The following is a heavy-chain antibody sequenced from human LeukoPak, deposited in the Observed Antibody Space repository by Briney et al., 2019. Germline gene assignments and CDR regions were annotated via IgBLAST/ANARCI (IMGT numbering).Heavy chain of an antibody. V-gene: IGHV3-23*01. CDR1: GFTFSSYG. CDR2: ISGSGGST. J-gene: IGHJ3*02. D-gene: IGHD3-10*01. Sequence: GGSLRLSCAASGFTFSSYGMSWVRQARGKGLEWVSAISGSGGSTYYADSVKGRFTISRDNSKNTLYLQMNSLRAEDTAVYYCAKYTYYYGSGTESGNAFDIWGQGTMVTVSS. CDR3: AKYTYYYGSGTESGNAFDI.